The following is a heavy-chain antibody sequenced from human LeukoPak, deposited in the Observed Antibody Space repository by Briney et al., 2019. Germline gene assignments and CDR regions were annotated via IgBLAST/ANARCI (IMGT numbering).Heavy chain of an antibody. CDR2: IKRDANEK. J-gene: IGHJ4*02. D-gene: IGHD5/OR15-5a*01. CDR3: ARDGRGVSHY. Sequence: SGGSLRLSCAASGFTFSGYGMSWVRQAPGKGLEWVANIKRDANEKYYVDSVKGRFTISRDNAKNSLYLQMNRVRDEATAVYYCARDGRGVSHYWGQGTLVTVFS. V-gene: IGHV3-7*01. CDR1: GFTFSGYG.